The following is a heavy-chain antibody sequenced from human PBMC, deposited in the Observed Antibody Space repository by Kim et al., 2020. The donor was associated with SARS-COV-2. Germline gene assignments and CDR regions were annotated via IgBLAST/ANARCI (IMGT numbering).Heavy chain of an antibody. V-gene: IGHV4-34*01. CDR3: ARGAPSSWYPYYYFDY. D-gene: IGHD6-13*01. J-gene: IGHJ4*02. CDR2: INHSGST. CDR1: GGSFSGYY. Sequence: SETLSLTCAVYGGSFSGYYWSWIRQPPGKGLEWIGEINHSGSTNYNPSLKSRVTISVDTSKNQFSLKLSSVTAADTAVYYCARGAPSSWYPYYYFDYWGQGTLVTVSS.